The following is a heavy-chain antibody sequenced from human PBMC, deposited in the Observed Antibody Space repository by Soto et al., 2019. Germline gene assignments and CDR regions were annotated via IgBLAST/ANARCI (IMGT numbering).Heavy chain of an antibody. CDR2: TYYRSKWYN. D-gene: IGHD6-13*01. Sequence: PSQTLSLTCAISGDSVSSNSAAWNWIRRSPSRGLEWLGRTYYRSKWYNDYAVSVKSRITINPDTSKNQFSLQLNSVTPEDTAVYYCARDGDSSSWTNPNWFDPWGQGTLVTVSS. CDR1: GDSVSSNSAA. CDR3: ARDGDSSSWTNPNWFDP. J-gene: IGHJ5*02. V-gene: IGHV6-1*01.